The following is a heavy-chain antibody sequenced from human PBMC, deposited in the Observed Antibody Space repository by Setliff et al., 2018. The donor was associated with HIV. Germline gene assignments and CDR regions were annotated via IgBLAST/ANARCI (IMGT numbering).Heavy chain of an antibody. CDR2: IIPIFGTA. CDR1: GGTFSSYA. D-gene: IGHD5-12*01. Sequence: ASVKVSCKASGGTFSSYAISWVRQAPGQGLEWMGGIIPIFGTANYAQKFQGRVTITADEATSTAYMELSSLRSEDTAVYYCARMISIEMATRDDAFDIWGQGTMVTVSS. CDR3: ARMISIEMATRDDAFDI. V-gene: IGHV1-69*13. J-gene: IGHJ3*02.